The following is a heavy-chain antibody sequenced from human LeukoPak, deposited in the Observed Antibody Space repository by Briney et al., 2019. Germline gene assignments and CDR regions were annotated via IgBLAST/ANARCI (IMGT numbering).Heavy chain of an antibody. D-gene: IGHD4-11*01. Sequence: PGGSLRLSCEASEFTLKDYWMHWVRQGPGKGLVWVSRINSDGSSASYADSVKGRFTISRDNAKNTLYLQMNSLRAEDTAVYYCARGSPTPNSRYFDLWGRSTLVTVSS. CDR1: EFTLKDYW. CDR2: INSDGSSA. CDR3: ARGSPTPNSRYFDL. V-gene: IGHV3-74*01. J-gene: IGHJ2*01.